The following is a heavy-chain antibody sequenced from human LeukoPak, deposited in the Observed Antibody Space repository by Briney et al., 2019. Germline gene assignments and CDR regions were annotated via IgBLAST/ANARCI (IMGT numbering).Heavy chain of an antibody. CDR2: IYYSGST. J-gene: IGHJ5*02. CDR1: GGSISSYY. V-gene: IGHV4-39*01. CDR3: ARRDRCSSTSCYGWFDP. Sequence: SETLSLTCTVSGGSISSYYWGWIRQPPGKGLEWIGSIYYSGSTYYNPSLKSRVTISVDTSKNQFSLKLSSVTAADTAVYYCARRDRCSSTSCYGWFDPWGQGTLVTVSS. D-gene: IGHD2-2*01.